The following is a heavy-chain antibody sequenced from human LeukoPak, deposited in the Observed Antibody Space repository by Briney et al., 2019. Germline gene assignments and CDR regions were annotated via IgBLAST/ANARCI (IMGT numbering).Heavy chain of an antibody. CDR2: IYYSGST. Sequence: SETLSLTCTVSGGSISSYYWSWIRQPPGKGLEWIGYIYYSGSTNYNPSLKSRVTISVDTSKNQFSLKLSSVTAADTAVYYCARASYGDYRFGGWGQGTLVTVSS. D-gene: IGHD4-17*01. CDR1: GGSISSYY. V-gene: IGHV4-59*12. CDR3: ARASYGDYRFGG. J-gene: IGHJ4*02.